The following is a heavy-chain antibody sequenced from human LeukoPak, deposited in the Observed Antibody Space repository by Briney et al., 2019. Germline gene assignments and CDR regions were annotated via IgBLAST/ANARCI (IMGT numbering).Heavy chain of an antibody. D-gene: IGHD2-2*01. Sequence: GGSLRLSCAASGFTFNSYAMTWVRQAPGKGLEWVSAVSGSGGSTYYPDSVEGRFTISRDNAKNSLYLQMNSLRAEDTALYYCARDRSSCSSTSCYSRGFFDYYYYMDVWGKGTTVTVSS. V-gene: IGHV3-23*01. CDR3: ARDRSSCSSTSCYSRGFFDYYYYMDV. CDR1: GFTFNSYA. CDR2: VSGSGGST. J-gene: IGHJ6*03.